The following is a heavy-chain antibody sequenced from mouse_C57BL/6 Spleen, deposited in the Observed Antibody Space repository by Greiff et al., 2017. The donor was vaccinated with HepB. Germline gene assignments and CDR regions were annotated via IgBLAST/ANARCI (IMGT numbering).Heavy chain of an antibody. V-gene: IGHV1-82*01. CDR2: IYPGDGDT. CDR3: ARMKSTMVAFDY. J-gene: IGHJ2*01. Sequence: QVQLQQSGPELVKPGASVKISCKASGYAFSSSWMNWVKQRPGKGLEWIGRIYPGDGDTNYNGKFKGKATLTADKSSSTAYMQLSSLTSEDSAVYYCARMKSTMVAFDYWGQGTTLTVSS. CDR1: GYAFSSSW. D-gene: IGHD2-2*01.